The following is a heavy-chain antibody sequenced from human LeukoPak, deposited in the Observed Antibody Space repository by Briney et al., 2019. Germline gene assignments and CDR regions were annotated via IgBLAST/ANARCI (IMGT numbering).Heavy chain of an antibody. D-gene: IGHD1-1*01. V-gene: IGHV3-23*01. CDR1: GFTFSSYA. CDR2: MSGSTGTT. J-gene: IGHJ3*02. Sequence: GGSLRLSRAASGFTFSSYAMSWVRQAPRKGLEWVSGMSGSTGTTYYADSVKGRFTISRDNSKNTRYLQMNSLRTEDTAVYYCARPPSTTWIHDAFDIWGQGTMVTVSS. CDR3: ARPPSTTWIHDAFDI.